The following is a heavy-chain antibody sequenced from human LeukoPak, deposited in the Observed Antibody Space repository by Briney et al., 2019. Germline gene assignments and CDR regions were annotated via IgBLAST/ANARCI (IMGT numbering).Heavy chain of an antibody. CDR3: ARAVRTYDSSGDYLDAFDF. D-gene: IGHD3-22*01. Sequence: GGSLRLSCAASGFTFSTFWMHWVRQAPGKGLAWVSRITSDGSSTSYADSVKGRFTISRDNTKNTLYLQMKSLRAEDTAVYYCARAVRTYDSSGDYLDAFDFWGQGTMVTVSS. CDR1: GFTFSTFW. V-gene: IGHV3-74*01. J-gene: IGHJ3*01. CDR2: ITSDGSST.